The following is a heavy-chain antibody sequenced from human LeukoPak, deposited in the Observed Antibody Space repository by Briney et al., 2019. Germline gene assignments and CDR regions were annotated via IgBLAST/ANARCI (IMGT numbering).Heavy chain of an antibody. J-gene: IGHJ4*02. CDR2: ISRSSDYI. D-gene: IGHD2-15*01. CDR1: GFTFSSDS. Sequence: GGSLRLSCAASGFTFSSDSMNWLRQAPGKGLEWVSSISRSSDYIYYADSVKGRFIISRDNAKNSLFLQMNSLRPEDTAVYYCAKERYLLDYWGQGTRVTVSS. CDR3: AKERYLLDY. V-gene: IGHV3-21*01.